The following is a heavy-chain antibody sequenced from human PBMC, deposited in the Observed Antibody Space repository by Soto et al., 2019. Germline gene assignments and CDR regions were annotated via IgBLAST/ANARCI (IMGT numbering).Heavy chain of an antibody. D-gene: IGHD6-13*01. J-gene: IGHJ4*02. CDR2: INHSGST. CDR3: ARSAAAHFDY. Sequence: GPGPHSPSETLSLTCAVYGGSFSGYYWSWIRQPPGKGLEWIGEINHSGSTNYNPSLKSRVTISVDTSKNQFSLKLSSVTTADTDVYYGARSAAAHFDYWGQGTRVTVSS. V-gene: IGHV4-34*01. CDR1: GGSFSGYY.